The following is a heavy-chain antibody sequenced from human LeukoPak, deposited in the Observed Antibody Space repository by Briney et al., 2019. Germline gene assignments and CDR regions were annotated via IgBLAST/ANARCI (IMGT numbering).Heavy chain of an antibody. V-gene: IGHV3-48*03. CDR2: LSSSGSAF. D-gene: IGHD3-3*01. Sequence: GGSLRLSCEDSGFTFRSYEMNWVRQAPGKGLEWSAYLSSSGSAFSYADSVKGRFTIARDNAKNSVYLEMNSLRADDTAVYYCARPARLMKGVVEVTALDDWGQGTLVTVSS. CDR1: GFTFRSYE. J-gene: IGHJ4*02. CDR3: ARPARLMKGVVEVTALDD.